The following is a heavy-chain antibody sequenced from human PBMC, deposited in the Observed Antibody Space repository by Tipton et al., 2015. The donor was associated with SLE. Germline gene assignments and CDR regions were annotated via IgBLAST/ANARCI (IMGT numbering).Heavy chain of an antibody. D-gene: IGHD3-22*01. CDR1: GDSISNTNW. CDR3: ARAAYYFDSSGTRYYGMDV. CDR2: IYHTGRT. J-gene: IGHJ6*02. V-gene: IGHV4-4*02. Sequence: GLVKPSETLSLTCPVSGDSISNTNWWTWVRQPPGKGLEWIGEIYHTGRTNYSPSLKSRLTISVDKSNNQFSLRLASVTAADTAVYYCARAAYYFDSSGTRYYGMDVWGQGTTVIVSS.